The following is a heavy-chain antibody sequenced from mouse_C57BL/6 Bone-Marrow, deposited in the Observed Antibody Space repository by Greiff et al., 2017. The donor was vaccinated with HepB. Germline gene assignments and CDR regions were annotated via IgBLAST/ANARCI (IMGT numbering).Heavy chain of an antibody. J-gene: IGHJ2*01. V-gene: IGHV5-15*01. CDR2: ISNLAYSI. CDR3: ARQGDYYGSSYYFDY. D-gene: IGHD1-1*01. Sequence: DVMLVESGGGLVQPGGSLKLSCAASGFTFSDYGMAWVRQAPRKGPEWVAFISNLAYSIYYADTVTGRFTISRENAKNTLYLEMSSLRSEDTAMYYCARQGDYYGSSYYFDYWGQGTTLTVSS. CDR1: GFTFSDYG.